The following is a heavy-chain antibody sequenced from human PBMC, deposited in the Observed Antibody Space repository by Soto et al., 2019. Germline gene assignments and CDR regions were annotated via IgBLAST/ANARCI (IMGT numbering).Heavy chain of an antibody. Sequence: GGSLRLSCASSGFTLSMSAVNWVRQAPGKGLEWVSYISDSGDRTYYADSVKGRFTISRDSSKNTVSLQMDSLRAEDTAVYYCAKDRGIIVKAGDAFDVWGQGTKVTVSS. CDR1: GFTLSMSA. CDR3: AKDRGIIVKAGDAFDV. D-gene: IGHD3-16*02. CDR2: ISDSGDRT. V-gene: IGHV3-23*01. J-gene: IGHJ3*01.